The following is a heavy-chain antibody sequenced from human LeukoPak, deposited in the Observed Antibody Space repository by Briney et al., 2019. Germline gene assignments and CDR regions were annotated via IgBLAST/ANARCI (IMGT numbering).Heavy chain of an antibody. Sequence: GGSLRLSCTASGFTFGDYAMSWVRQAPGKGLEWVGFIRSKAYGGTTEYAASVKGRFTISRDDSKSIAYLQMNSLKTEDTAVYYCTGAVAATEYFQHWGQGTLVTVSS. CDR3: TGAVAATEYFQH. D-gene: IGHD6-19*01. J-gene: IGHJ1*01. CDR2: IRSKAYGGTT. CDR1: GFTFGDYA. V-gene: IGHV3-49*04.